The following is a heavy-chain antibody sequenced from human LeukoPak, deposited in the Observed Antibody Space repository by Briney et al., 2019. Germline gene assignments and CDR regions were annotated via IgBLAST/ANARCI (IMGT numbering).Heavy chain of an antibody. J-gene: IGHJ4*02. CDR2: ISYDGSNK. CDR1: GFTFSSYA. Sequence: PGGSLRLSCAASGFTFSSYAMHWVRKAPGKGLEWVAVISYDGSNKYYADSVKGRFTISRDNSKNTLYLQMNSLRAEDTAVYYCARDYYDSSGYPDYWGQGTLVTVSS. V-gene: IGHV3-30*04. CDR3: ARDYYDSSGYPDY. D-gene: IGHD3-22*01.